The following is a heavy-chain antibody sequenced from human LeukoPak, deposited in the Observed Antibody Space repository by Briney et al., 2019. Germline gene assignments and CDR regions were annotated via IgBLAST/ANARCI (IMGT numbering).Heavy chain of an antibody. V-gene: IGHV4-39*07. CDR1: GGSISSGSYY. CDR3: ARSGIAVHYYFDY. CDR2: IYYSGST. Sequence: SETLSLTCTVSGGSISSGSYYWGWIRQPPGKGLEWIGSIYYSGSTYYNPSLKSRVTISVDTSKNQFSLKLSSVTAADTAVYYCARSGIAVHYYFDYWGQGTLVTVSS. J-gene: IGHJ4*02. D-gene: IGHD6-19*01.